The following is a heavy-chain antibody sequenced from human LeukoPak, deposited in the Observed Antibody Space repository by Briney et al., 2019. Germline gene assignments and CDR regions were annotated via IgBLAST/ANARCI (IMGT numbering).Heavy chain of an antibody. D-gene: IGHD6-19*01. CDR1: GYTFTTYG. CDR2: INTKTESP. CDR3: ARDGLASGGWSPVDY. V-gene: IGHV7-4-1*02. J-gene: IGHJ4*02. Sequence: ASVKVSCKASGYTFTTYGVHWVRQAPGQGLEWMGWINTKTESPTYAQGFTGRFVFSLDTSVSTAYLHISSLKSEDTAVYYCARDGLASGGWSPVDYWGQGTLVTVAS.